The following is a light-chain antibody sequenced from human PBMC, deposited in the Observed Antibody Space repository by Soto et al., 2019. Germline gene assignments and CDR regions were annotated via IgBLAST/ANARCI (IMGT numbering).Light chain of an antibody. V-gene: IGLV2-8*01. CDR1: SSDVGGYNY. Sequence: QSVLTQPPSASGSPGQSVTISCTGTSSDVGGYNYVSWHQQHPGKAPKLIIYDVTKRPSGVPDRFSGSKSGYTASLTVSGLQAEDEADYYCSSFAGGNIDVFGTGTKVTVL. CDR3: SSFAGGNIDV. CDR2: DVT. J-gene: IGLJ1*01.